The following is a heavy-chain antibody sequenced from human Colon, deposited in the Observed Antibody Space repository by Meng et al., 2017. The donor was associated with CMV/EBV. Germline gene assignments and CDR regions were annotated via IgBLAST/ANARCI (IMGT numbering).Heavy chain of an antibody. CDR3: ARGGGSDTLAAFDI. Sequence: GGSLRLSCAASGITLGDYVMHWVRQAPGKGLEWVAFISSSGSNRNYADAVKGRFTISRDNSRNIWFLQMNNLRPDDTAVYYGARGGGSDTLAAFDIWGQGTMVTVSS. V-gene: IGHV3-30*04. D-gene: IGHD3-16*01. J-gene: IGHJ3*02. CDR2: ISSSGSNR. CDR1: GITLGDYV.